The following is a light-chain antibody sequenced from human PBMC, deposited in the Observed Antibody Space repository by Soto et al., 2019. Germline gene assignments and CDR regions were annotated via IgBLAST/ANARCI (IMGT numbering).Light chain of an antibody. CDR3: RQRCTWPPGLT. CDR1: QSISTY. J-gene: IGKJ4*01. V-gene: IGKV3-11*02. CDR2: DVS. Sequence: EIVLTQSPATLSLSPGEIATLSCRASQSISTYLAWYQQKPGQAPRLLIYDVSKRAAGVPARFSGSGSGRAFTLIINRLEHVDFELYYCRQRCTWPPGLTFSGGTKMEI.